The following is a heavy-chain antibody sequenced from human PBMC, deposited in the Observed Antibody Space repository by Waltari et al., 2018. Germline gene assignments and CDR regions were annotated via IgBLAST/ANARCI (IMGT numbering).Heavy chain of an antibody. CDR3: ASFTGGKVADY. CDR2: IYHSGST. CDR1: GGSISSGGYS. J-gene: IGHJ4*02. Sequence: QLQLQESGSGLVKPSQTLSLTCAVSGGSISSGGYSWSWIRQPPGKGLEWIGYIYHSGSTYYNPSLKSRVTISVDTSKNQFSLKLSSVTAADTAVYYCASFTGGKVADYWGQGTLVTVSS. D-gene: IGHD1-26*01. V-gene: IGHV4-30-2*01.